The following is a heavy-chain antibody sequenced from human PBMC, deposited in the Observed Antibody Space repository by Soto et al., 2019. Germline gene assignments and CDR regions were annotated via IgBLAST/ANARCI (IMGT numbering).Heavy chain of an antibody. D-gene: IGHD6-13*01. CDR1: GFAFDDYA. Sequence: PGGSLRLSCAASGFAFDDYAMHWVRQAPGEGLEWVSVISWNSATIAYADSVKGRFTISRDNVKNSLYLHMNSLRAEDTALYYCAKAEAAGAAEAFDIWGQGTMVTVSS. CDR2: ISWNSATI. V-gene: IGHV3-9*01. CDR3: AKAEAAGAAEAFDI. J-gene: IGHJ3*02.